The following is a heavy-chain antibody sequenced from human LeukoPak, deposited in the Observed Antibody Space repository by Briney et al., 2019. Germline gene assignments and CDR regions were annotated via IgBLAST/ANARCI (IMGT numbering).Heavy chain of an antibody. CDR2: ISGSGGST. J-gene: IGHJ6*03. CDR1: GFTFSSYA. Sequence: GGSLRLSCAASGFTFSSYAMSWVRQAPGKGLEWVSAISGSGGSTYYADSVKGRFTISRDNSKNTLYLQMNSLRAEDTAVYYCAKNPYDFWSGYYTVYYYYYMDVWGKGTTVTVSS. CDR3: AKNPYDFWSGYYTVYYYYYMDV. D-gene: IGHD3-3*01. V-gene: IGHV3-23*01.